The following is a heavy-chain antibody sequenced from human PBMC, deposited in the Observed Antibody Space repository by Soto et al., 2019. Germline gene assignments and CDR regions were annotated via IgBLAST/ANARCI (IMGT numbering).Heavy chain of an antibody. V-gene: IGHV3-48*01. D-gene: IGHD5-18*01. J-gene: IGHJ6*02. CDR3: AREGDTAMVKDYYYGMDV. Sequence: EVQLVESGGGLVQPGGSLRLSCAASGFTFSSYSMNWVRQAPGKGLEWVSYISSSSSTIYYADSVKGRFTISRDNAKNSLYLQMNSLRAEDTAVYYCAREGDTAMVKDYYYGMDVWGQGTMVTVSS. CDR2: ISSSSSTI. CDR1: GFTFSSYS.